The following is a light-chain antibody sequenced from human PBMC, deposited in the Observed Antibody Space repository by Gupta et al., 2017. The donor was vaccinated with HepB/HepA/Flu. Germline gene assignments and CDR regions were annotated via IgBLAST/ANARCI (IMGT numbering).Light chain of an antibody. CDR1: SSNIGRNT. J-gene: IGLJ2*01. V-gene: IGLV1-44*01. CDR2: SNN. Sequence: QSVLTQPPSASGTPGPRVTISCSGSSSNIGRNTVNWYQQLPGPTPKVLIFSNNQRPSGVPDRFSCSKSGTSASLAISGLQSEDEADYFCAAWDDSLKGVAFGGGTKLTVL. CDR3: AAWDDSLKGVA.